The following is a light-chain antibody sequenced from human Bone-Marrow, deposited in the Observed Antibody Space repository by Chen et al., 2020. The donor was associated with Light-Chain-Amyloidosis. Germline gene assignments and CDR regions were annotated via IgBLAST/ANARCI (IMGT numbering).Light chain of an antibody. J-gene: IGLJ3*02. CDR2: DDS. Sequence: SYVLTQPSAVSDAPGKTATIARGGNNIGSTSVHWYQQTPGQAPLLVVYDDSDRASGLPGRLSGSNSGNTATLTISRVEAGDEADYYCQVWDRSSDRPVFGGGTKLTVL. CDR1: NIGSTS. V-gene: IGLV3-21*03. CDR3: QVWDRSSDRPV.